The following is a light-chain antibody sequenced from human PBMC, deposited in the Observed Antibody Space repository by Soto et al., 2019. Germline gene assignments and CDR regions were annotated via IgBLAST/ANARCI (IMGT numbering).Light chain of an antibody. Sequence: ALTQPPSASGSPGQSVTISCTGTSSDVGGYNFVSWYRQYPGKAPQLIIYEVTKRPSGFPDRFSGSNSGNTASLTVSGLQAEDEADYYCSSYAATNNYVFGSGTKVTVL. CDR1: SSDVGGYNF. CDR3: SSYAATNNYV. CDR2: EVT. J-gene: IGLJ1*01. V-gene: IGLV2-8*01.